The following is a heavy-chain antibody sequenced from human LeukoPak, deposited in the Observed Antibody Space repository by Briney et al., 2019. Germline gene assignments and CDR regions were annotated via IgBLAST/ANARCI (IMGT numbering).Heavy chain of an antibody. CDR2: ISWNSGSI. Sequence: PGGSLRLSCAASGFTFDDYAMHWVRQAPGKGLEWVSGISWNSGSIGYADSVKGRFTIYRDNAKNSLYLQMNSLRAEDTALYYCAKDIRGAVAAGLDYWGQGTLVTVSS. V-gene: IGHV3-9*01. CDR1: GFTFDDYA. D-gene: IGHD6-19*01. J-gene: IGHJ4*02. CDR3: AKDIRGAVAAGLDY.